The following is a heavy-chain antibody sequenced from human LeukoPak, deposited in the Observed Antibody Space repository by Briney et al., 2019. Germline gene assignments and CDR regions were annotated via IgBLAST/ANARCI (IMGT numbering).Heavy chain of an antibody. V-gene: IGHV3-23*01. J-gene: IGHJ5*02. Sequence: GGSLRLSCAASGFTFSSYAMGWVRQAPGKGLEWVSAISGSGGSTYYADSVKGRFTISRDNSKNTLYLQMNSLRAEDTAVYYCAKDPYNMGRGVEGWFDPWGQGTLVTVSS. D-gene: IGHD3-10*01. CDR3: AKDPYNMGRGVEGWFDP. CDR2: ISGSGGST. CDR1: GFTFSSYA.